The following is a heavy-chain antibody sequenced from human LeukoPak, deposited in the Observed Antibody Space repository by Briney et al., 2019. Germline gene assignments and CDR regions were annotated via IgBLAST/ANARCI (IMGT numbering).Heavy chain of an antibody. CDR1: GGSISSSSYY. D-gene: IGHD3-9*01. CDR2: IYYSGST. Sequence: SETLSLTCTASGGSISSSSYYWGWIRQPPGKGLEWIGSIYYSGSTYYNPSLKSRVTISVDTSKNQFSLKLSSVTAADTAVYYCARDRVRYFDRLSGLDYWGQGTLVTVSS. J-gene: IGHJ4*02. V-gene: IGHV4-39*07. CDR3: ARDRVRYFDRLSGLDY.